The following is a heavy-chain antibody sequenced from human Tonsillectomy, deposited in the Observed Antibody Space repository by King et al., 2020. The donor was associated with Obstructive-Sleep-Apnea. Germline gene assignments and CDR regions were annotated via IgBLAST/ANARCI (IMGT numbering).Heavy chain of an antibody. CDR3: ARWRGGSGNIDY. D-gene: IGHD3-10*01. V-gene: IGHV4-30-4*01. CDR2: IYHSGST. J-gene: IGHJ4*02. Sequence: QLQESGPGLVKPSQTLSLTCTVSGGSLNSGDYYWTWIRQPPGKGLEWIGFIYHSGSTYFNPSLRSRVTVSIDTSRNQFSLNLYSVTAADTAVYFCARWRGGSGNIDYWGQGILVTVSS. CDR1: GGSLNSGDYY.